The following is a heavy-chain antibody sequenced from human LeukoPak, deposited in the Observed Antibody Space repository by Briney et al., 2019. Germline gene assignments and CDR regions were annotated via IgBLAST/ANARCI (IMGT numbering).Heavy chain of an antibody. D-gene: IGHD3-22*01. Sequence: GGSLRLSCETSGLTFSDYYMSWIRQAPGKGLEWISYMSSSGSTIHYADSVKGRFTISRDNAKNSLYLQMNSLRAEDTAVYYCARRLRDSSGYYVPFDYWGQGTLVTVSS. CDR1: GLTFSDYY. V-gene: IGHV3-11*04. CDR3: ARRLRDSSGYYVPFDY. J-gene: IGHJ4*02. CDR2: MSSSGSTI.